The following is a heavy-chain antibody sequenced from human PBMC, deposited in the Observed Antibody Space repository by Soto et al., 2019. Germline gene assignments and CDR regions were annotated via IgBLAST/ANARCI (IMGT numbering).Heavy chain of an antibody. Sequence: SETLSLTCAVYGGSFSGYYWSWIRQPPGKGLEWIGEINHSGSTNYNPSLKSRVTISVDTSKNQFSLNMSSVTAADTAVYYCARVRKRQLLNWFDPWGQGTLVTVSS. CDR1: GGSFSGYY. CDR2: INHSGST. CDR3: ARVRKRQLLNWFDP. D-gene: IGHD2-2*01. V-gene: IGHV4-34*01. J-gene: IGHJ5*02.